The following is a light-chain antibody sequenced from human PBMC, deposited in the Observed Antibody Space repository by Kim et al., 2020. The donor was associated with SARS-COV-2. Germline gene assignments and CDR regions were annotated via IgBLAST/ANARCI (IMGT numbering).Light chain of an antibody. CDR1: SSNIGNNY. CDR3: GTWDSSLNAVV. Sequence: GQKVTISCSGSSSNIGNNYVSWYQHHPGTAPKLLIYDNNERPSSIPDRFSGSKSGTSATLGITGLQTGDEADYYCGTWDSSLNAVVLGGGTQLTVL. CDR2: DNN. J-gene: IGLJ2*01. V-gene: IGLV1-51*01.